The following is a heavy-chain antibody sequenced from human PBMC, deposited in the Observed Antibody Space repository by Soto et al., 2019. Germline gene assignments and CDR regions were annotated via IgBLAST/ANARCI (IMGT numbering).Heavy chain of an antibody. CDR2: IKQDGSDK. CDR3: AKGKSLAGQE. CDR1: GFTFSSYW. J-gene: IGHJ4*02. V-gene: IGHV3-7*05. Sequence: EVQLVESGGGLVQPGGSLRLSCAASGFTFSSYWMSWVRQAPGKGLEWVANIKQDGSDKYYVDSVKGRFTISRDNAKNSLYLQMNSRTAEDTAIYYCAKGKSLAGQEGGQGTLFTVSS. D-gene: IGHD6-6*01.